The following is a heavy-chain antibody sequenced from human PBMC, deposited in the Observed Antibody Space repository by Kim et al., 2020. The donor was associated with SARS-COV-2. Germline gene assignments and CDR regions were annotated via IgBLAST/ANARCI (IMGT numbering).Heavy chain of an antibody. Sequence: GTKSAEKFQGRVTMTRDTSISTAYMGLNRLRSDDAAVYFCARRIEWGGFDYWGQGTLVTVSS. J-gene: IGHJ4*02. V-gene: IGHV1-2*02. CDR2: GT. D-gene: IGHD5-12*01. CDR3: ARRIEWGGFDY.